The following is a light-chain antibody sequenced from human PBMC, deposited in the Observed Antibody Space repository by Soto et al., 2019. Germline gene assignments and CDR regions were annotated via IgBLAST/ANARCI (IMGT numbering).Light chain of an antibody. V-gene: IGKV3-15*01. CDR1: QSVGSY. CDR2: GAS. Sequence: EVVMTQSPATLYVSPGERATLSCRASQSVGSYLAWYQQKPGQAPRLLIYGASTRAAGISPRFSGGGSGTEFTLTISSLQSEDFAVYYWQQYNNWPRTFGQGTKVGIK. J-gene: IGKJ1*01. CDR3: QQYNNWPRT.